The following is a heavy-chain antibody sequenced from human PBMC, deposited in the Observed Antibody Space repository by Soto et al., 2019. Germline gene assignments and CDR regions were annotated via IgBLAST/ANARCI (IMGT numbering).Heavy chain of an antibody. CDR2: INDSGIT. J-gene: IGHJ6*02. CDR1: GGSFSGYY. V-gene: IGHV4-34*01. CDR3: ARGRSSVPDRRGIGYYGLDV. D-gene: IGHD6-6*01. Sequence: QVQLQQWGAEVLKPSETLSLTCVVNGGSFSGYYWSWIRQSPGKGLDWIGEINDSGITDSNPSLESRVTISVDMSKNQFSLNLKSVTAADSAVYHCARGRSSVPDRRGIGYYGLDVWGQGTTVTVSS.